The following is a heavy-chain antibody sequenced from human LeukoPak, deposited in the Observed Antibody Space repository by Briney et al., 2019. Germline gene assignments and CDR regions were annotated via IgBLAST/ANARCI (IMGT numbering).Heavy chain of an antibody. D-gene: IGHD1-26*01. Sequence: PGRSLRLSCTTSGFTFGDYAMSWVRQAPGKGLEWLCFIRSKANGEAAVCAASVRGSFTISRDDFKSIAYLQMDSLKTEDTGVYYCARDHVGSDWDYDYWGQGTLVTVSS. CDR3: ARDHVGSDWDYDY. CDR1: GFTFGDYA. V-gene: IGHV3-49*04. J-gene: IGHJ4*02. CDR2: IRSKANGEAA.